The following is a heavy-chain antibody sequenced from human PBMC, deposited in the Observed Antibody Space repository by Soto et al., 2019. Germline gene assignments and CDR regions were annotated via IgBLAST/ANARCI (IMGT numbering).Heavy chain of an antibody. Sequence: PGGSLRLSCAASGFTFSSYWMHWVRQAPGKGLVWVSRINSDGSTTSYVDSVKGRFTISRDNAKNTLYLQMNSLRAEDTAVYYCARTLYSSSRIDYWGPGTLVTVSS. D-gene: IGHD6-6*01. CDR1: GFTFSSYW. CDR2: INSDGSTT. CDR3: ARTLYSSSRIDY. J-gene: IGHJ4*02. V-gene: IGHV3-74*01.